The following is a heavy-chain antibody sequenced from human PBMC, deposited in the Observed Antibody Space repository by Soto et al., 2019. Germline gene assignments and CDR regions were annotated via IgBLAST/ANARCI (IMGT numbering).Heavy chain of an antibody. CDR3: ARSQLPARGMDV. CDR2: TRNKANSYTT. V-gene: IGHV3-72*01. J-gene: IGHJ6*02. Sequence: EVQLVESGGGLVQPGGSLRLSCAASGFTFSDHYMDWVRQAPGKGLEWVGRTRNKANSYTTEYAASVKGRFTISRDDSKNSLYLQMNSLKTEDTAVYYCARSQLPARGMDVWGQWTTVTVSS. D-gene: IGHD2-2*01. CDR1: GFTFSDHY.